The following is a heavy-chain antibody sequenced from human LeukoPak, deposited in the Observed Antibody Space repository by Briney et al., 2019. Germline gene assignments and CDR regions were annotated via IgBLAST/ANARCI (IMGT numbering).Heavy chain of an antibody. J-gene: IGHJ4*02. Sequence: SVKVSCKASGYTFTSYDINWVRQATGQGLEWMGRIIPILGIANYAQKFQGRVTITADKSTSTAYMELSSLRSEDTAVYYCASTSVGFSSGYYFGGHTPFDYWGQGTLVTVSS. D-gene: IGHD3-22*01. CDR3: ASTSVGFSSGYYFGGHTPFDY. CDR2: IIPILGIA. V-gene: IGHV1-69*04. CDR1: GYTFTSYD.